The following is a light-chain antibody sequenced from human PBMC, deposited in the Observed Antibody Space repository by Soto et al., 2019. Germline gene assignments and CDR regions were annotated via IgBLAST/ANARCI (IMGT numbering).Light chain of an antibody. CDR2: GAS. CDR1: QSVSSSY. CDR3: QQYGPPRYT. V-gene: IGKV3-20*01. J-gene: IGKJ2*01. Sequence: EIVLTQSPGTLSLSPGERATLSCRASQSVSSSYLAWYQQKPGQAPRLLIYGASNRAAGTPDRFSGSGSGTGFTLTISRLEPEDFAVYYCQQYGPPRYTFAQGTKLEIK.